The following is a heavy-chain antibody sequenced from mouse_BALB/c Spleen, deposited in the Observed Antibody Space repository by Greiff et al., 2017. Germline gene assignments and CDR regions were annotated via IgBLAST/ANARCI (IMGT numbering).Heavy chain of an antibody. CDR1: GYSITSGYS. D-gene: IGHD1-1*01. Sequence: DVQLQESGPDLVKPSQSLSLTCTVTGYSITSGYSWHWIRQFPGNKLEWMGYIPYSGSTNYNPSLKSRISITRDTSKNQFFLQLNAVTTEDTATYYCATTESTTRAFAYWGQGTLVTVSA. CDR2: IPYSGST. CDR3: ATTESTTRAFAY. V-gene: IGHV3-1*02. J-gene: IGHJ3*01.